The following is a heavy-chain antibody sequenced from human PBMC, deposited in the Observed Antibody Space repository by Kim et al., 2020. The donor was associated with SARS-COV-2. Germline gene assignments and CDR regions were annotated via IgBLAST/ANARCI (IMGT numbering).Heavy chain of an antibody. J-gene: IGHJ3*02. V-gene: IGHV3-7*01. CDR2: ET. D-gene: IGHD1-26*01. Sequence: ETYYVDSVKGRFTISRDNAKNSLYLQMNSLRAEDTAVYYCARGYSGAFDIWGQGTMVTVSS. CDR3: ARGYSGAFDI.